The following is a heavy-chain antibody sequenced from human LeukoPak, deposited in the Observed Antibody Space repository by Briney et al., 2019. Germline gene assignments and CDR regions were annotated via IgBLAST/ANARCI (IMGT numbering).Heavy chain of an antibody. Sequence: PGGTLRLSCAASGFTFSSYSMNWVRQAPGKGLEWVSSISSSSSYIYYADSVKGRFTISRDNAKNSLYLQMNSLRAEDTAVYYCTRDRAVYSSIHAFDIWGQGTMVTVSS. D-gene: IGHD6-13*01. J-gene: IGHJ3*02. V-gene: IGHV3-21*01. CDR2: ISSSSSYI. CDR3: TRDRAVYSSIHAFDI. CDR1: GFTFSSYS.